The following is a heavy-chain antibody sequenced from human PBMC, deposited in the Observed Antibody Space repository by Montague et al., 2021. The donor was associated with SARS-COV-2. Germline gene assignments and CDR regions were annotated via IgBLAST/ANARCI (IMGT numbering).Heavy chain of an antibody. J-gene: IGHJ4*02. D-gene: IGHD6-13*01. CDR1: GLSLSTSGIC. Sequence: PALVTPTQTLTLTCTFSGLSLSTSGICVSWIRQPPGKALEWLVRIDWDDDKYYSTSLKTRPTISKDTSKNQVVLTMTNMDPVDTATYYCAREIAAAPDYWGQGTLVTVSS. CDR2: IDWDDDK. V-gene: IGHV2-70*11. CDR3: AREIAAAPDY.